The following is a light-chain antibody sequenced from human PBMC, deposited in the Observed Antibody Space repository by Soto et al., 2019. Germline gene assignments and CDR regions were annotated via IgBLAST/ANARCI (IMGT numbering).Light chain of an antibody. CDR3: CSYAGSGTFV. J-gene: IGLJ1*01. CDR1: SSDVGTYNL. V-gene: IGLV2-23*01. Sequence: QSVLTQPASVSGSPGQSITISCTGTSSDVGTYNLVSWYQHHPGQAPKLMIYEGSKRPSGVSNRFSGSKSGNTASLTISGLQAEDEADYYCCSYAGSGTFVFGTGTKVTVL. CDR2: EGS.